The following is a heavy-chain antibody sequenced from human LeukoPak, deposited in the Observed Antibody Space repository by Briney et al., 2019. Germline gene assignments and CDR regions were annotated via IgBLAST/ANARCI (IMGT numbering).Heavy chain of an antibody. CDR1: GFTFDDYA. D-gene: IGHD3-3*01. Sequence: GGSLRLSCAASGFTFDDYAMHWVRQAPGKGLEWVSGISWNSGSIGYADSVKGRFTISRDNAKNSLYLQMNSLRPEDTALYYCAKDSDYDFWSGYLKDWGQGTLVTVSS. V-gene: IGHV3-9*01. CDR2: ISWNSGSI. J-gene: IGHJ4*02. CDR3: AKDSDYDFWSGYLKD.